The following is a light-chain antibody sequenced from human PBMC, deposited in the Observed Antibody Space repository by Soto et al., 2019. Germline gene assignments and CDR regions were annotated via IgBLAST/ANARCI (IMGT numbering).Light chain of an antibody. CDR3: QTWGTGIHVV. CDR2: LDSDGSH. V-gene: IGLV4-69*01. CDR1: SGHSSYA. J-gene: IGLJ2*01. Sequence: QLVLTQSPSASASLGASVKLTCTLSSGHSSYAIAWHQQQPEKGPRYLMKLDSDGSHTKGDAIPDLFSGSSSGAERYLTISSLQYDDEADYYCQTWGTGIHVVFGGGTKLTVL.